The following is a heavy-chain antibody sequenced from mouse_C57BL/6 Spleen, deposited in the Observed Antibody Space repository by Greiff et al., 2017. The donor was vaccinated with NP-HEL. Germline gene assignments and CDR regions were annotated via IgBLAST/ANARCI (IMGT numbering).Heavy chain of an antibody. D-gene: IGHD1-1*01. CDR3: SRKGITTVVATPDY. CDR1: GYTFTSYW. Sequence: VQLQQPGAELVKPGASVKLSCKASGYTFTSYWMQWVKQRPGQGLEWIGEIDPSDSYTNYNQKFKGKATLTVDTYSSTAYMQLSSLTSEDSAVYYCSRKGITTVVATPDYWGQGTTLTVSS. J-gene: IGHJ2*01. V-gene: IGHV1-50*01. CDR2: IDPSDSYT.